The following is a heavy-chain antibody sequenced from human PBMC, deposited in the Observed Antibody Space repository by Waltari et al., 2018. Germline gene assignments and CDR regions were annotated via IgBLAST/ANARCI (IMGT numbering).Heavy chain of an antibody. CDR2: IYTSGST. CDR3: ARERGGSSWANDAFDI. J-gene: IGHJ3*02. D-gene: IGHD6-13*01. V-gene: IGHV4-61*02. CDR1: GGSISSGSYY. Sequence: QVQLQESGPGLVKPSQPLSLTCTVSGGSISSGSYYWSWIRQPAGKGLEWIGRIYTSGSTNYNPSLKSRVTISVDTSKNQFSLKLSSVTAADTAVYYCARERGGSSWANDAFDIWGQGTMVTVSS.